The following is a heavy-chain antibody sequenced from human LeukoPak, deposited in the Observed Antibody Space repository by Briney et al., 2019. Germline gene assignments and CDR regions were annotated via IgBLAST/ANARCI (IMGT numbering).Heavy chain of an antibody. V-gene: IGHV3-21*01. CDR1: GFTFSRYS. D-gene: IGHD3-3*01. Sequence: PGGSQRLSCAASGFTFSRYSMNWVRQAPGKGLEWVSSISSSSNYIYYADSVKGRFTISRDNAKNSLYLQMNSLRAEDTAVYYCARVRGDYGFLSDHWGQGTLVTVSS. CDR2: ISSSSNYI. CDR3: ARVRGDYGFLSDH. J-gene: IGHJ4*02.